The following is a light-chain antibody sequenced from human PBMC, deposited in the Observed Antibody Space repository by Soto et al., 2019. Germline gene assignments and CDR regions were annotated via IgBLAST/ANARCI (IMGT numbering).Light chain of an antibody. CDR3: QQYNYWPPYT. Sequence: ETVMTQSPATLSVSPGERATLSCRASQSVSSNLAWYQQKPGQAPRLLIYSASTRATGIPARFSGSGSGTEFTLTISSLQSEDFAVYYCQQYNYWPPYTFGQGTKLEIK. CDR1: QSVSSN. V-gene: IGKV3-15*01. CDR2: SAS. J-gene: IGKJ2*01.